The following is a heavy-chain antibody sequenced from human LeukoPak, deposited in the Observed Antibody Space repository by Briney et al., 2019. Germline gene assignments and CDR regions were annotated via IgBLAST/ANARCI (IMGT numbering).Heavy chain of an antibody. CDR1: GGSFSGYY. CDR3: ARVSEDDYGDYDPGCFDY. CDR2: IYYSGST. V-gene: IGHV4-30-4*01. J-gene: IGHJ4*02. D-gene: IGHD4-17*01. Sequence: SETLSLTCAVYGGSFSGYYWSWIRQPPGKGLEWIGYIYYSGSTYYNPSLKSRVTISVDTSKNQFSLKLSSVTAADTAVYYCARVSEDDYGDYDPGCFDYWGQGTLVTVSS.